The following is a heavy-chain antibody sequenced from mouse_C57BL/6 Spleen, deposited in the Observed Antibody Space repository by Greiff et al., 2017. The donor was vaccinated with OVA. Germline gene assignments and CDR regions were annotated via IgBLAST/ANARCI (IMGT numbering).Heavy chain of an antibody. V-gene: IGHV14-4*01. J-gene: IGHJ3*01. CDR2: IDPENGDT. D-gene: IGHD1-1*01. CDR3: TTSSYYGSPWFAY. Sequence: VQLQQSGAELVRPGASVKLSCTASGFNIKDDYMHWVKQRPEQGLEWIGWIDPENGDTEYASKFQGKATITADTSSNTAYLQLSSLTSEDTAVYYCTTSSYYGSPWFAYWGQGTLVTVSA. CDR1: GFNIKDDY.